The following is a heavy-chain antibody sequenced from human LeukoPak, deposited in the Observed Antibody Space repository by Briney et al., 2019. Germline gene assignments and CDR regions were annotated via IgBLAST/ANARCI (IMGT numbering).Heavy chain of an antibody. CDR2: IYYSGTT. D-gene: IGHD4-17*01. J-gene: IGHJ4*02. Sequence: SETLSLTCTVSGGPIINYYWSWIRQIPGKGLEWIGNIYYSGTTNYNPSLKSRVTISVDTSKNQISLKLSSVTAADTAVYYCAKDVNGDYDYWGQGTLVTVSS. CDR3: AKDVNGDYDY. CDR1: GGPIINYY. V-gene: IGHV4-59*01.